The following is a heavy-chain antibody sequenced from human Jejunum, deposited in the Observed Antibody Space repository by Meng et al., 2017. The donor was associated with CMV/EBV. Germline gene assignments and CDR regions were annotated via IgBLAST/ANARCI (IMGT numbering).Heavy chain of an antibody. CDR3: TSVVVTSANDY. V-gene: IGHV3-74*01. CDR2: IDTGGSGT. J-gene: IGHJ4*02. CDR1: GFTFSSYW. D-gene: IGHD2-2*01. Sequence: YCAASGFTFSSYWVHWGRQVPGKVLVWVAGIDTGGSGTDYAESAKGRFTISRDNSKNTLYLQMNRLRAEDSALYYCTSVVVTSANDYWGQGTLVT.